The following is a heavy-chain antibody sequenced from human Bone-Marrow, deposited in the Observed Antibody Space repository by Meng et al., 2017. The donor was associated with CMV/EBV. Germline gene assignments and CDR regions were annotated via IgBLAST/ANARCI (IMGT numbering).Heavy chain of an antibody. D-gene: IGHD2-2*01. CDR1: GGSFSGYH. CDR2: INHSGST. J-gene: IGHJ6*01. V-gene: IGHV4-34*01. Sequence: SETRSFTCAGHGGSFSGYHWSWIRQPPGKGLEWIGEINHSGSTNYNPSLKSRVTISVDTSKNRFSLKLSSVTAAATAVYYCARVRDMRYCSSTSCRVWAYYYGMDVWGQGTTVTGYS. CDR3: ARVRDMRYCSSTSCRVWAYYYGMDV.